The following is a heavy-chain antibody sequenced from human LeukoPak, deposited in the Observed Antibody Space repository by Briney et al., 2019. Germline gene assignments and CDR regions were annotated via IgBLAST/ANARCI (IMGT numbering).Heavy chain of an antibody. CDR2: IYYSGST. CDR1: GGSISSGGYY. V-gene: IGHV4-61*08. D-gene: IGHD6-13*01. CDR3: ARGSSSWYVPYDPFDP. J-gene: IGHJ5*02. Sequence: MPSETLSLTCTVSGGSISSGGYYWSWIRQHPGKGLEWIGYIYYSGSTYYNPSLKSRVTISVDTSKNQFSLKLSSVTAADTAVYYCARGSSSWYVPYDPFDPWGQGTLVTVSS.